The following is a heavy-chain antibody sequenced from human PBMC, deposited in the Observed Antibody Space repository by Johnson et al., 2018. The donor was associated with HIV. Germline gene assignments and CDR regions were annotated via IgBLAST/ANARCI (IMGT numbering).Heavy chain of an antibody. CDR3: AKPLVGATRDDAFDV. J-gene: IGHJ3*01. CDR1: GFNFNIYG. Sequence: QVQLVESGGGVVQPGGSLRLSCAASGFNFNIYGMHWVRQAPVRGLEWVAFIRYDGSYKNYVDSAKGRFTISRDNSKNTLYLQMNSLSAEDTAVYYCAKPLVGATRDDAFDVWGQGKMVTVSS. CDR2: IRYDGSYK. D-gene: IGHD1-26*01. V-gene: IGHV3-30*02.